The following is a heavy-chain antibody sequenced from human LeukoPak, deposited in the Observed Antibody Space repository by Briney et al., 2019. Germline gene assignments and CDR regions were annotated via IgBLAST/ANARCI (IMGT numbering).Heavy chain of an antibody. CDR3: ARDGGDPYNAADD. Sequence: SETLSLTCTVSGRSITSHYWSWIRQPPEKGLEWLGYIYYSGSTNDNPSLKSPVTESVATSKNQFSLKLSSVTAADTAVYYGARDGGDPYNAADDWGQGTLVTVSS. CDR2: IYYSGST. D-gene: IGHD5-24*01. CDR1: GRSITSHY. V-gene: IGHV4-59*11. J-gene: IGHJ4*02.